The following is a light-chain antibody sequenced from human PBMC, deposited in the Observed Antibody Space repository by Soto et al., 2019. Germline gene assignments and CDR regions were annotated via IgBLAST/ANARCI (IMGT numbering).Light chain of an antibody. CDR2: KDS. CDR3: YSAADNIGV. CDR1: VLAKKY. V-gene: IGLV3-27*01. Sequence: SYELTQPSSVSVSPGHTARITCSGDVLAKKYARWFQQKPGQAPVLVIYKDSERPSGIPERFSGSSSGTTVTLTISGAQVEDEADYYCYSAADNIGVFGGGTKLTVL. J-gene: IGLJ2*01.